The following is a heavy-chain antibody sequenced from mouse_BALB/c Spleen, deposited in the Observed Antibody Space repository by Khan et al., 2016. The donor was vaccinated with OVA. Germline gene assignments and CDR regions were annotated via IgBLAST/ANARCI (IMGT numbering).Heavy chain of an antibody. CDR1: GYTFTEYT. D-gene: IGHD3-3*01. CDR3: ARDAGRY. CDR2: INPKNGDT. J-gene: IGHJ4*01. V-gene: IGHV1-18*01. Sequence: EVQLQQSGPELVKPGASVKISCKTSGYTFTEYTLHWVKQSHGKSLEWIGVINPKNGDTSYNQKFKGKATLTVEKSSSTAYMEFRSLTSEDSAVYYCARDAGRYWGQGTSVTVSS.